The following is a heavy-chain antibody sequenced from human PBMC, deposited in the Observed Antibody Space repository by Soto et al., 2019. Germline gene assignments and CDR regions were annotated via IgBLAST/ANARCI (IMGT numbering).Heavy chain of an antibody. J-gene: IGHJ4*02. Sequence: SVKVSCKASGYTFNAYGVSWVRQAPGQGLEWIGWIIVGNGNTNYAQKFQERVTITRDTSTSTAYMELSSLRSEDTAVYYCAASRYYYDSSGGPYDYWGQGTLVTVSS. V-gene: IGHV1-58*01. CDR2: IIVGNGNT. CDR1: GYTFNAYG. CDR3: AASRYYYDSSGGPYDY. D-gene: IGHD3-22*01.